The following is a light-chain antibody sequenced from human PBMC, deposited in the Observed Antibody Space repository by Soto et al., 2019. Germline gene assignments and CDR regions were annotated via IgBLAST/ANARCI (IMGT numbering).Light chain of an antibody. CDR3: QQYNSWPLT. Sequence: EIVMTQSPATLSVSPGERATLSCRASQSILSTLAWYQQKPGQAPRLLIYGASARATGIPARFSGSGSGTEFALTISSLQSEDVAVYYCQQYNSWPLTFGGGTKVDI. CDR2: GAS. V-gene: IGKV3-15*01. CDR1: QSILST. J-gene: IGKJ4*01.